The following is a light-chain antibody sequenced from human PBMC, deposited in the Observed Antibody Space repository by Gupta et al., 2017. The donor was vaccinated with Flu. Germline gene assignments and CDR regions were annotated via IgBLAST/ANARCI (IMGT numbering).Light chain of an antibody. J-gene: IGLJ3*02. CDR2: EVS. CDR1: SSDIGIYNY. CDR3: SSFTTRKTWV. V-gene: IGLV2-14*01. Sequence: QSALTQPASVSGSPGQSITISCTGTSSDIGIYNYVSWFQQHPGKAPKLMIYEVSKWPSGVSNRFSGSKSGNTASLTISGLQAEDEADYYCSSFTTRKTWVFGGGTKLTVL.